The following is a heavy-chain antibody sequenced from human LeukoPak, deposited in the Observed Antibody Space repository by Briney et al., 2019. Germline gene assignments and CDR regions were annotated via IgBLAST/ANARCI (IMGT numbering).Heavy chain of an antibody. CDR3: VRGGWELDY. CDR2: IKEDRTAD. D-gene: IGHD4-23*01. V-gene: IGHV3-7*01. Sequence: GGSLRLSCAASGFTVRDFWMAWVRQAPGKGLEWVAHIKEDRTADYYVDSVKGRFTNSKDDGKNSLHLQMNSLRVEDTAVYYCVRGGWELDYWGQGTLVTVSS. CDR1: GFTVRDFW. J-gene: IGHJ4*02.